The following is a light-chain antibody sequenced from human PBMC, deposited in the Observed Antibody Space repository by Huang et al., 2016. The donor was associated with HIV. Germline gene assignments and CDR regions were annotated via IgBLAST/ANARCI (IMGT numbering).Light chain of an antibody. CDR2: AAS. CDR3: QQSYSSLRLT. Sequence: DIQMTQSPSSLSASVGDRVTITCRASQSISSYVSWYQQKPGKAPKLLIYAASSLNSGVPSRFIGSGFGTDFTLTIRDLQPEDFATYYCQQSYSSLRLTFGGGTKVEIK. V-gene: IGKV1-39*01. CDR1: QSISSY. J-gene: IGKJ4*01.